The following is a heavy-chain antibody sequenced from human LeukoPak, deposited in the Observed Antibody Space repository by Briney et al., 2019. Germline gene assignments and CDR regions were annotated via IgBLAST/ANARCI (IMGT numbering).Heavy chain of an antibody. CDR2: IYHSGTT. CDR3: ARGETTAADRREGDAFDV. CDR1: GYAISSGYY. J-gene: IGHJ3*01. V-gene: IGHV4-38-2*01. D-gene: IGHD4-11*01. Sequence: SETLSLTCAVSGYAISSGYYWGWIRQPPGKGLEWIGIIYHSGTTYSNPSLKSRVTMSVNTSKNQFSLKLSSVTAADTAVYYCARGETTAADRREGDAFDVWGQGTIVTVSS.